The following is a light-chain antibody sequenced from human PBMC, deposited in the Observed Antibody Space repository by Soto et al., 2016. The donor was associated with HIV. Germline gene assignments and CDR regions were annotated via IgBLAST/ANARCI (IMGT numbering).Light chain of an antibody. J-gene: IGKJ5*01. CDR1: QSLVHSNGNTY. Sequence: DVVVTQSPVSLPVTLGQPASISCKCSQSLVHSNGNTYLSWFQQRPGQSPRRLIYEVSIRDSGVPDRFSGSGSGTDFTLKISRVEAEDVGVYYCMQALQRPLTFGQGTRLEIK. CDR2: EVS. V-gene: IGKV2-30*02. CDR3: MQALQRPLT.